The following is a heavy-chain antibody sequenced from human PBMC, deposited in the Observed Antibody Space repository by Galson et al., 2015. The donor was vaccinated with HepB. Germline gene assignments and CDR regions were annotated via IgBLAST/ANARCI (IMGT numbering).Heavy chain of an antibody. CDR3: AKTEGGYDYGGFDY. J-gene: IGHJ4*02. D-gene: IGHD5-12*01. Sequence: LRLSCAASGFTFSSYAMSWVRQAPGKGLEWVSAISGSGVSTYYADSVKGRFTISRDNSKNTLYLQMNSLRAEDTAVYYCAKTEGGYDYGGFDYWGQGTLVTVSS. CDR2: ISGSGVST. V-gene: IGHV3-23*01. CDR1: GFTFSSYA.